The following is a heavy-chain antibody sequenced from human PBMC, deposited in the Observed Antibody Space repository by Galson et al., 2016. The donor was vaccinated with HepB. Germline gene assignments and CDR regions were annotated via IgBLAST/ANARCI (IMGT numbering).Heavy chain of an antibody. J-gene: IGHJ6*02. D-gene: IGHD2-21*01. CDR2: FNPEDGGT. CDR3: AGVGTSMGYSYYGMDV. Sequence: SVKVSCKVSGHTLTEFCIHWVRQAPGKGLEWMGGFNPEDGGTIYAHKSQGRVTMTEDTSTDTAYMELSGLRSEDTAVYYCAGVGTSMGYSYYGMDVWGQGTMVTVSS. CDR1: GHTLTEFC. V-gene: IGHV1-24*01.